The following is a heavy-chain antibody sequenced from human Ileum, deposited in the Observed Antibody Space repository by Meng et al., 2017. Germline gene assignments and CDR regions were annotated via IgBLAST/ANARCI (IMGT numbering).Heavy chain of an antibody. V-gene: IGHV3-48*03. CDR2: ISGSGSSI. J-gene: IGHJ5*02. Sequence: GGSLRLSCAASGFTFSSYEMNWIRQAPGKGLEWISYISGSGSSIYYADSVKGRFTITRDNAEDSLFLQMNSLRAEDTAVYFCARKKPGTAHFDPWGQGTRVTGSS. CDR1: GFTFSSYE. CDR3: ARKKPGTAHFDP.